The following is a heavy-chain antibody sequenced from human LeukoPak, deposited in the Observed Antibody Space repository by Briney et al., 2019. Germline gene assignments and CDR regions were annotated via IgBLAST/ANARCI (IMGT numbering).Heavy chain of an antibody. CDR2: IYPGDSDT. CDR3: ARSGYCSSTSCSLNNWFDP. V-gene: IGHV5-51*01. Sequence: GESLKISCKGSGYSFTSYWLGWVRQMPGKGLEWMGIIYPGDSDTRYSPSFQGQVTISADKSISTAYLQWSSLKASDTAMYYCARSGYCSSTSCSLNNWFDPWGQGTLVTVSS. D-gene: IGHD2-2*01. J-gene: IGHJ5*02. CDR1: GYSFTSYW.